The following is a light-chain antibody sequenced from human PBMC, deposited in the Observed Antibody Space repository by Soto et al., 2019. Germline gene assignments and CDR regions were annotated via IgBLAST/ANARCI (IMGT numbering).Light chain of an antibody. Sequence: FVVTQSPGTLSFSPGERATLSCRASQSVSSSYLAWYQQKPGQAPRLLIYGASSRATGIPDRFSGSGSGTDFTLTISRLEPEDFAVYYCQQYGSSPFTFGPGTKVDIK. V-gene: IGKV3-20*01. CDR1: QSVSSSY. CDR2: GAS. CDR3: QQYGSSPFT. J-gene: IGKJ3*01.